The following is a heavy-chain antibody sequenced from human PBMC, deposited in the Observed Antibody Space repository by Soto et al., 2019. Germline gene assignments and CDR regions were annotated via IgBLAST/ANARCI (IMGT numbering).Heavy chain of an antibody. Sequence: ASVKVACEASGGTFINHAISLVRQAPVQGPEWMGGVIPLSGTTNYVQKFQGRVTITADESMTTAYMELSSLRYEDTAVYYCARERRVVRGYRNNWYDYSDSWGQGTLVTVSS. J-gene: IGHJ5*01. CDR2: VIPLSGTT. V-gene: IGHV1-69*13. CDR3: ARERRVVRGYRNNWYDYSDS. D-gene: IGHD1-1*01. CDR1: GGTFINHA.